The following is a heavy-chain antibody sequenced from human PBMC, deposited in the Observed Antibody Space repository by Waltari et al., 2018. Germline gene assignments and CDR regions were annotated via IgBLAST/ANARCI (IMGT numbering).Heavy chain of an antibody. J-gene: IGHJ4*02. CDR1: GYTFTSHD. CDR2: MNPDSGNT. CDR3: ARGSGYSGYGVDY. V-gene: IGHV1-8*03. D-gene: IGHD5-12*01. Sequence: QVQLVPSGAEVKKPGASVTVSCKASGYTFTSHDINSVLQATGQGLEWMGWMNPDSGNTGYAQKFQGRVTITRNTSISTAYMERSSLRSEDTAVYYCARGSGYSGYGVDYWGQGTLVTVSS.